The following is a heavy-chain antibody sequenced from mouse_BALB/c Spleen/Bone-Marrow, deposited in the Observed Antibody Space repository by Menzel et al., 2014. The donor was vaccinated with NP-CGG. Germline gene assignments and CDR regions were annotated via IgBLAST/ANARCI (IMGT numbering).Heavy chain of an antibody. J-gene: IGHJ2*01. D-gene: IGHD1-2*01. CDR2: VSYSGST. V-gene: IGHV3-8*02. Sequence: DVQLVESGPSLVKPSQTLSLTCSVTGDSIXSGYWNWIRKFPGNKLEYMGYVSYSGSTYYNPSLKSRISITRDTSKNQYYLQLNSVTTEDTATYYCATYDGYYFDYWGQGTTLTVSS. CDR3: ATYDGYYFDY. CDR1: GDSIXSGY.